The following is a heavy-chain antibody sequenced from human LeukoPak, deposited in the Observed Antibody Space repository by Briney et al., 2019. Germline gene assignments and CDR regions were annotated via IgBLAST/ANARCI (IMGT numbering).Heavy chain of an antibody. V-gene: IGHV7-4-1*02. CDR3: AREKTLWFGELGDLDY. Sequence: GASVKVSCKASGYTFTSYAMNWVRQAPGQGLEWMGWINTNTGNPTYAQGFTGRFVFSLDTSVSTAYLQISSLKAEDTAVYYCAREKTLWFGELGDLDYRGQGTLVTVSS. J-gene: IGHJ4*02. D-gene: IGHD3-10*01. CDR1: GYTFTSYA. CDR2: INTNTGNP.